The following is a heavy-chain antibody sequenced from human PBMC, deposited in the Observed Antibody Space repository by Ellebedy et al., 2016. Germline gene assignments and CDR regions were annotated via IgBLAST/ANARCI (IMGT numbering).Heavy chain of an antibody. J-gene: IGHJ5*02. D-gene: IGHD2-21*01. CDR1: GGSISSGGYY. Sequence: SETLSLXXTVSGGSISSGGYYWSWIRQHPGKGLEWIGYIYYSGSTYYNPSLKSRVTISVDTSKNQFSLKLSSVTAADTAVYYCARERYCGGDCTSFQYNWFDPWGQGTLVTVSS. CDR2: IYYSGST. V-gene: IGHV4-31*03. CDR3: ARERYCGGDCTSFQYNWFDP.